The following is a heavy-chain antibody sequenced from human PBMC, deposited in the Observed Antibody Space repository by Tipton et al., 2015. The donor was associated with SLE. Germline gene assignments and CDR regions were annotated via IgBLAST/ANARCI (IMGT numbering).Heavy chain of an antibody. D-gene: IGHD5-12*01. Sequence: TLSLTCAVSGGSISSGGYSWNWIRQPPGKGLEWIGYIYHSGSTSYNPSLNSRVSFSIDTSENHFSLRLNSVTAADTAVYYCARRHYSGPFDSWGQGTLVTVSS. J-gene: IGHJ4*02. V-gene: IGHV4-30-2*01. CDR2: IYHSGST. CDR1: GGSISSGGYS. CDR3: ARRHYSGPFDS.